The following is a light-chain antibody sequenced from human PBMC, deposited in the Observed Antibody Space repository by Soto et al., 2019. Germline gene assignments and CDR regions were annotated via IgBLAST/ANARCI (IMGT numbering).Light chain of an antibody. V-gene: IGKV3-11*01. CDR3: QQRSNWPLT. CDR2: DAS. Sequence: PGERATLSCRASQRVNNYLAWYQQKPGQAPRLLIYDASNRATGIPARFSGSGSGTDFTLTISSLEPEDFAVYYCQQRSNWPLTFGGGTNVEIK. J-gene: IGKJ4*01. CDR1: QRVNNY.